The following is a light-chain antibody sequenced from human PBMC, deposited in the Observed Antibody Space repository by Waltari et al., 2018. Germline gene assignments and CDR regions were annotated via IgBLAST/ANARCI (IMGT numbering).Light chain of an antibody. J-gene: IGLJ2*01. CDR2: RNN. CDR3: AAWDDSLSGLV. Sequence: QSVLTQPPSASXTPGXXXTISCSXXXXXXXXXXXXXHQQLPGTAPKLLIYRNNQRPAGVPDRFSGSKSGTSASLAISGLRSEDEADYYCAAWDDSLSGLVFGGGTKLTVL. CDR1: XXXXXXXX. V-gene: IGLV1-47*01.